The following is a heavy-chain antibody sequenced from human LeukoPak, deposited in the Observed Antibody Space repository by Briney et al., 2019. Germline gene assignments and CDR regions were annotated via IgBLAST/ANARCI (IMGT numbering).Heavy chain of an antibody. CDR1: GFTFSNAW. Sequence: GGSLRLSCAASGFTFSNAWMSWVRQAPGKGLEWVGRIKSKTDGGTADYAAPVKGRFTISRDDSKNTLYLQMNSLKTEDTAVYYCARGSPSSGQPYYYYGMDVWGQGTTVTVSS. V-gene: IGHV3-15*01. CDR2: IKSKTDGGTA. J-gene: IGHJ6*02. D-gene: IGHD3-22*01. CDR3: ARGSPSSGQPYYYYGMDV.